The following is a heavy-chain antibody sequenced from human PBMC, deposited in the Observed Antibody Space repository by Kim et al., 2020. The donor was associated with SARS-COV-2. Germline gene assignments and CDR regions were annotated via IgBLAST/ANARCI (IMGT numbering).Heavy chain of an antibody. V-gene: IGHV5-51*01. CDR2: IYPGDSDT. CDR3: ARPGYYGSGSPYYFDY. J-gene: IGHJ4*02. CDR1: GYSFTSYW. Sequence: GESLKISCKGSGYSFTSYWIGWVRQMPGKGLEWMGTIYPGDSDTRYSPSFQGHVTISADKSISTAYLQWSSLKASDTAMYYCARPGYYGSGSPYYFDYWGQRTLVTVSS. D-gene: IGHD3-10*01.